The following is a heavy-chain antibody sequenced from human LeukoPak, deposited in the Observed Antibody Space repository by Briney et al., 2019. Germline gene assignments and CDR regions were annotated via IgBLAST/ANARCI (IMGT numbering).Heavy chain of an antibody. J-gene: IGHJ4*02. CDR2: INDRGGT. V-gene: IGHV4-34*01. CDR3: ARGLYGSGTGDY. D-gene: IGHD3-10*01. Sequence: PSETLSLTCGVDGGSTSGYYWNWIRQFPGKGLEWIGGINDRGGTNYNPSLKSRVTISVDTSKNQFSLKLTSVTAADTAVYFCARGLYGSGTGDYWGLGTLVTVSS. CDR1: GGSTSGYY.